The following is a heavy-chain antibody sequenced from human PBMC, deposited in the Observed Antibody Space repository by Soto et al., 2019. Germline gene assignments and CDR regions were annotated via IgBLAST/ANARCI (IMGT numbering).Heavy chain of an antibody. CDR3: ARDTGRDGYNYHYFDY. V-gene: IGHV1-69*04. D-gene: IGHD5-12*01. Sequence: ASVKVSCKASGGTFSSYTISWVRQAPGQGLEWMGRIIPILGIANYAQKFQGRVTITADKSTSTAYMELSSLRSEDTAVYYCARDTGRDGYNYHYFDYWGQGTLVTVSS. CDR1: GGTFSSYT. CDR2: IIPILGIA. J-gene: IGHJ4*02.